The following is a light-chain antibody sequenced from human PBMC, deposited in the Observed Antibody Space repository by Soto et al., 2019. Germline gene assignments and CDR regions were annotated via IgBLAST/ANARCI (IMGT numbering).Light chain of an antibody. CDR1: SSDVGGYNY. CDR3: SSYTSSSTR. CDR2: EVS. J-gene: IGLJ1*01. V-gene: IGLV2-14*01. Sequence: QSALTQPASVSGSPGQSITISCTGTSSDVGGYNYVSWYQQHPGKAPKLMIYEVSNRPSGVSSRFSGSKSGNTASLTISGLQAEDEADYYCSSYTSSSTRFGTGTKLTVL.